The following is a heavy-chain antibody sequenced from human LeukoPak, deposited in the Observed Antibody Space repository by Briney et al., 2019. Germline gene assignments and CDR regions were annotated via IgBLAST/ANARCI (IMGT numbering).Heavy chain of an antibody. J-gene: IGHJ3*02. CDR3: ARATITMTVGLPADAFAI. Sequence: PSETLSPTYTVSGGSIRSGDYYWSWIRQPPGKVREWIGYIYYSGNTYYNPSLKSRVTISVDTSKKQFSLKLSSVTAADTAVYYCARATITMTVGLPADAFAIWGQGRMVTASS. V-gene: IGHV4-30-4*08. CDR1: GGSIRSGDYY. CDR2: IYYSGNT. D-gene: IGHD3-22*01.